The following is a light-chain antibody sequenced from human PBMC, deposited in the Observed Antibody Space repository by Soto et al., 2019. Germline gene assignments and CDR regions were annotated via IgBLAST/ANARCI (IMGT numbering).Light chain of an antibody. CDR2: DVS. J-gene: IGLJ1*01. Sequence: QSALTQPASVSGSPGQSITISCTGTSGDVGAYDFVSWYQHHPGKAPRLVIYDVSRRPAGASDRFSGSKSGSTASLTISSLQAEDEADYYCGSYTSASTLVFGTGTKLTVL. CDR3: GSYTSASTLV. V-gene: IGLV2-14*01. CDR1: SGDVGAYDF.